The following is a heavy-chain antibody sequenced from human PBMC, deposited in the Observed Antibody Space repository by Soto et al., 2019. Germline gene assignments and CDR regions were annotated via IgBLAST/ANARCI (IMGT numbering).Heavy chain of an antibody. V-gene: IGHV4-4*02. CDR2: IYHTGST. Sequence: QVQLQESGPRLVKPSGTLSLTCAVSGASISSTNWWTWVRQPPGKGLEWIGEIYHTGSTKYNPSLKRRVPISLDKSNNQFPLNLSSVTAADTAVYYCATLPPRIVVVVLPIPTWGQGTLVTVSS. CDR1: GASISSTNW. J-gene: IGHJ4*02. D-gene: IGHD2-15*01. CDR3: ATLPPRIVVVVLPIPT.